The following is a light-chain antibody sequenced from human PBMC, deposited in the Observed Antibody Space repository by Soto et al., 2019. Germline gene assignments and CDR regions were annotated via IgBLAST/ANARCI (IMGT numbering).Light chain of an antibody. CDR1: SSDVGGYNY. CDR2: EVY. J-gene: IGLJ2*01. CDR3: SSYAASDSFVV. Sequence: QSALTQPPSASGSPGQSVTISSTGTSSDVGGYNYVSWYQHHPDKAPKLIIYEVYKRPSGVPDRFSGSKSGNTASLTVSGLQAEDEAEYYCSSYAASDSFVVFGGGTKLTVL. V-gene: IGLV2-8*01.